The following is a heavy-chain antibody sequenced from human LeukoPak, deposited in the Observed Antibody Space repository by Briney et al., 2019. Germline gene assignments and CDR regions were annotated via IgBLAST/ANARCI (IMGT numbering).Heavy chain of an antibody. D-gene: IGHD3-22*01. CDR3: ARGGIITMTD. J-gene: IGHJ4*02. Sequence: SETLSLTCTVSGYSISSGYYWDWIRQPPGKGLEWIGSIYHSGSPYYNSSLKSRVTISVDTSKNQFSLKLSSVTAADTAVYYCARGGIITMTDWGQGTLVTVSS. V-gene: IGHV4-38-2*02. CDR1: GYSISSGYY. CDR2: IYHSGSP.